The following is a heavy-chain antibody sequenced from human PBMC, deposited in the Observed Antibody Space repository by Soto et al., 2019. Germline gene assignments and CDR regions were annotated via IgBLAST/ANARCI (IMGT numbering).Heavy chain of an antibody. Sequence: QVQLVESGGGVVQPGTSLRLSCAASGFIFSTNGMYWVRQAPGKGLEWVALISDDGKKKWHADSVKGRFTISRDISKNTLYLQMNSLRPEDTAVYYCAKLSHSGWHHHYYGMDVWGQGTTVTVSS. CDR3: AKLSHSGWHHHYYGMDV. CDR1: GFIFSTNG. J-gene: IGHJ6*02. V-gene: IGHV3-30*18. CDR2: ISDDGKKK. D-gene: IGHD6-19*01.